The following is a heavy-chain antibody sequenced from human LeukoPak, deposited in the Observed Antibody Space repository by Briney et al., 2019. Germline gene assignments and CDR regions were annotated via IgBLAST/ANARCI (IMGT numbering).Heavy chain of an antibody. CDR2: MSHSGST. CDR3: ARHHLYDSSGDGRYYFDY. V-gene: IGHV4-38-2*01. Sequence: SETLSLTCGVSGYSISSRYHWGWIRQPTGKGLEWIGSMSHSGSTYYNPSLKSRVTISVDTSKNQFSVKLSSVTAADTAVYYCARHHLYDSSGDGRYYFDYWGQGTLVTVSS. D-gene: IGHD3-22*01. CDR1: GYSISSRYH. J-gene: IGHJ4*02.